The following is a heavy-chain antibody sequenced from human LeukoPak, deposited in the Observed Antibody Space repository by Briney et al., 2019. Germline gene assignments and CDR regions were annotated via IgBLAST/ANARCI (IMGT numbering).Heavy chain of an antibody. V-gene: IGHV4-39*07. CDR3: ARDKGGAVPSSHAFDI. D-gene: IGHD6-19*01. Sequence: SETLSLTCTVSGGSISSSSYYWGWIRQPPGKGLEWIGSIYYSGSTYYNPSLKSRVTISVDTSKNQFSLKLSSVTAADTAVYYCARDKGGAVPSSHAFDIWGQGTMVTVSP. CDR2: IYYSGST. J-gene: IGHJ3*02. CDR1: GGSISSSSYY.